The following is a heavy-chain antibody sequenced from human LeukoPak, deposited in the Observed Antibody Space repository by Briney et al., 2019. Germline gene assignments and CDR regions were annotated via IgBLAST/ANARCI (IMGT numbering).Heavy chain of an antibody. CDR2: INPNSGGT. CDR3: ARDGERIAASRRGRLDP. CDR1: GYTFTGYY. D-gene: IGHD6-6*01. Sequence: ASVKVSCKASGYTFTGYYMHWVRQAPGQGFEWMVWINPNSGGTNYAQKFQGRVTMTRDTSISTSYMELSRLRSGATGVYYCARDGERIAASRRGRLDPWGQGTLVTVSS. J-gene: IGHJ5*02. V-gene: IGHV1-2*02.